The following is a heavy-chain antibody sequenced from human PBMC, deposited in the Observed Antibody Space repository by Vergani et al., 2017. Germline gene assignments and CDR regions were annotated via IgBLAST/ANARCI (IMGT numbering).Heavy chain of an antibody. CDR2: IIPIFGTA. Sequence: QVQLVQSGAEVKKPGSSVKVSCKASGGTFSSYAISWVRQAPGQGLEWMGRIIPIFGTANSAQKFQGRVTITADESTSTAYMELSSLRSEDTAVYYCARGTSQGTCYYDSSGYVYWGQGTLVTVSS. CDR3: ARGTSQGTCYYDSSGYVY. J-gene: IGHJ4*02. D-gene: IGHD3-22*01. CDR1: GGTFSSYA. V-gene: IGHV1-69*13.